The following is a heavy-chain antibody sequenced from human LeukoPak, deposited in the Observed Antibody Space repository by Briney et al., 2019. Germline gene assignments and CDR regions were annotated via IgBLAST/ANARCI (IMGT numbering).Heavy chain of an antibody. Sequence: GGSLRLSCAASGFNCNSHAMNWVRQAPGKGLEWISYISISSTSIYYADSVKGRFTISRDNSKNTLYLQMNSLRAEDTAVYYCAKATGYSSSRGAFDIWGQGTMVTVSS. CDR3: AKATGYSSSRGAFDI. D-gene: IGHD6-13*01. CDR2: ISISSTSI. V-gene: IGHV3-48*01. CDR1: GFNCNSHA. J-gene: IGHJ3*02.